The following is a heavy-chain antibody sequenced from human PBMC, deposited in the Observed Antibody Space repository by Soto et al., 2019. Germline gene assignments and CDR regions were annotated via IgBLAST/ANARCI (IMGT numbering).Heavy chain of an antibody. CDR1: GYSFTSYW. D-gene: IGHD4-4*01. V-gene: IGHV5-10-1*01. CDR3: ARLKQLQPSYGMDV. J-gene: IGHJ6*02. CDR2: IDPSDSYI. Sequence: GESLKISCKASGYSFTSYWISWVRQMPGKGLEWMGRIDPSDSYIDYSPSFQGHVTIAVDKSTTTAYLQWSSLKASDTAIYYCARLKQLQPSYGMDVWGQGTTVTVSS.